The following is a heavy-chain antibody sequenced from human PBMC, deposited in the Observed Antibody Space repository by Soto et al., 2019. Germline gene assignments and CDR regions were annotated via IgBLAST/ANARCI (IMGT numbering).Heavy chain of an antibody. V-gene: IGHV3-21*01. CDR1: GFTFSSYS. CDR2: ITSSGASI. J-gene: IGHJ6*03. D-gene: IGHD2-15*01. Sequence: GGSLRLSCAASGFTFSSYSLNWVRQAPGKGLEWVSSITSSGASIYYADSVKGRFTISRDNAKNSLYLQMNSLRAEDTAVYYCARDGSEGSGEIGYYYYMDVWGKRTTVTVSS. CDR3: ARDGSEGSGEIGYYYYMDV.